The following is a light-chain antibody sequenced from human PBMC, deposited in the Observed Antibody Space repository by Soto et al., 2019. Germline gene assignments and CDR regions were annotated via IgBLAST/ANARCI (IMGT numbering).Light chain of an antibody. CDR1: SSDVGGYNY. CDR3: SSYTSGSTGV. V-gene: IGLV2-14*01. CDR2: EVS. Sequence: QSALTQPASVSGSPGQSITISCTGTSSDVGGYNYVSWYQQHPGKAPKLMIYEVSNRPSGVSNRFSGSKSGNTASLTISGLQAEDEADDSCSSYTSGSTGVFGVGTKVTVL. J-gene: IGLJ3*02.